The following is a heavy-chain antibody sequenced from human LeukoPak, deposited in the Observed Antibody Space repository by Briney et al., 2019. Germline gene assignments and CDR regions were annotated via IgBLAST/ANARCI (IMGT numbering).Heavy chain of an antibody. J-gene: IGHJ3*02. CDR1: GFTFDDYG. CDR3: AREWHDAFDI. V-gene: IGHV3-74*01. CDR2: INGDGSST. D-gene: IGHD5-24*01. Sequence: GGSLRLSCAASGFTFDDYGMSWVRQAPGKGLVWVSRINGDGSSTTYADSVRGRFTIYRDDEKKTLYLEMNSLRAEDTAVYYCAREWHDAFDIWGQGTMVTVSS.